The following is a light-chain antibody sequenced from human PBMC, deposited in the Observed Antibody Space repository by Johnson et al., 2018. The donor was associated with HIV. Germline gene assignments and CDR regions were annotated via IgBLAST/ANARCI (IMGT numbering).Light chain of an antibody. J-gene: IGLJ1*01. CDR2: DNN. Sequence: HSVLTQPPSVSAAPGQKVTISCSGSSSNIGNNYVSWYQQVPGTAPKLLIFDNNKRPSGIPDRFSGSKSGTSATLGITGLQTGDEADYYCGTWDSSLSAYAFGTGTKVTVL. CDR1: SSNIGNNY. CDR3: GTWDSSLSAYA. V-gene: IGLV1-51*01.